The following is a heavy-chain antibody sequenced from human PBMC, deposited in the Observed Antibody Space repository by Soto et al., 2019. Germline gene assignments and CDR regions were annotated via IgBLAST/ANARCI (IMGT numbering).Heavy chain of an antibody. D-gene: IGHD1-1*01. J-gene: IGHJ4*02. V-gene: IGHV4-31*03. CDR2: IYYSGST. CDR3: ARRVTRPERFDY. Sequence: PSETLSLTCTVSGGSISSGGYYWSWIRQHPGKGLEWIGYIYYSGSTYYNPSLKSRVTISVDTSKNQFSLKLTSATAADTAVYYCARRVTRPERFDYWGQGALVTVSS. CDR1: GGSISSGGYY.